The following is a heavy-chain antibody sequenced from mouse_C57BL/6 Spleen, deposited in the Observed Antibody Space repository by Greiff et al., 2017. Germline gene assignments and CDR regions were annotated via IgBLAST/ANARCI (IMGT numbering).Heavy chain of an antibody. Sequence: EVQLQQSGPELVKPGASVKISCKASGYSFTGYYMNWVKQSPEKSLEWIGEINPSTGGTTYNQKFKAKATLTVDKSSSTAYMQLKSLTSEDSAVYYCARCGTVPGIDYWGQGTTLTVSS. CDR3: ARCGTVPGIDY. CDR1: GYSFTGYY. CDR2: INPSTGGT. D-gene: IGHD1-1*01. V-gene: IGHV1-42*01. J-gene: IGHJ2*01.